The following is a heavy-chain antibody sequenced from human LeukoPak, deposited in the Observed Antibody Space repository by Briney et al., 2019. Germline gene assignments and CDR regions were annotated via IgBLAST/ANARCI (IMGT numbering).Heavy chain of an antibody. Sequence: GRSLRLSCAASGFTFSNYVMHWVRQAPGKGLEWVAVISYDGNNKYYADSVKGRFTISRDNSKNTLYLQMNSLRVEDTAVYFCARSAGWGLPDHFDYWGQGTLVTVSS. CDR1: GFTFSNYV. J-gene: IGHJ4*02. CDR2: ISYDGNNK. D-gene: IGHD3-16*01. CDR3: ARSAGWGLPDHFDY. V-gene: IGHV3-30*14.